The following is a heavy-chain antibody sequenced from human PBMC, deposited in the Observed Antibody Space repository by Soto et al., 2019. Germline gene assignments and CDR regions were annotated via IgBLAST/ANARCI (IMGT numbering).Heavy chain of an antibody. V-gene: IGHV3-53*01. CDR3: TRGAGNSWVYEYGMDV. D-gene: IGHD6-13*01. J-gene: IGHJ6*02. CDR1: GFTVSSNF. CDR2: IHRGGTT. Sequence: GGSLRLSCAASGFTVSSNFMTCLRQAPGKGLEWVSNIHRGGTTYYADAVRGRFSVSRDNSKNALFLQMNSLRLEDTAVYFCTRGAGNSWVYEYGMDVWGQGTEVTVSS.